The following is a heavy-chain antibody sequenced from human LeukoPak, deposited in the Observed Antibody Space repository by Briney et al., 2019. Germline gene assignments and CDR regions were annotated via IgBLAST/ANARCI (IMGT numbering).Heavy chain of an antibody. J-gene: IGHJ4*02. V-gene: IGHV3-11*04. CDR2: ISSSGTTQ. CDR1: GFTFSDYY. D-gene: IGHD3-22*01. CDR3: AIQMTMIAVAPYFDY. Sequence: PGGSLRLSCAASGFTFSDYYMSWIRQAPGKGLEWITFISSSGTTQYYADSVRGRFTVSRDNAKSSLYLYLNSLRDEDTAVYYCAIQMTMIAVAPYFDYWGQGSQVTVSS.